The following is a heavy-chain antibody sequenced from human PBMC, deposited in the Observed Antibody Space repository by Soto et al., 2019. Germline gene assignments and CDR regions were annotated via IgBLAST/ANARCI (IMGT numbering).Heavy chain of an antibody. D-gene: IGHD4-17*01. CDR3: ARATMTTAVDY. Sequence: PGGSLRLSWAASWFTFRSYWMHWVRQAPGKGLVWVSRITGDGSDASSADSVKGRFAISRDNAKNTLYLQMNSLRAEDTAVYYCARATMTTAVDYWGQGTLVTVSS. V-gene: IGHV3-74*01. CDR1: WFTFRSYW. J-gene: IGHJ4*02. CDR2: ITGDGSDA.